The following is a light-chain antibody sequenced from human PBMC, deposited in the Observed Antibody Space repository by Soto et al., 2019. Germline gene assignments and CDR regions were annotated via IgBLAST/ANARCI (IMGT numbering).Light chain of an antibody. CDR2: DVS. CDR1: SSDVGTYNQ. J-gene: IGLJ2*01. Sequence: QSALTQPASVSGSPGQSITISCAGSSSDVGTYNQVSWYQQHAGKVPKLMIYDVSNRPSGISDRFSGSKSGNTASLTISGLQAEAEADYYCSSYTSSSTVVFGGGTKVTVL. CDR3: SSYTSSSTVV. V-gene: IGLV2-14*01.